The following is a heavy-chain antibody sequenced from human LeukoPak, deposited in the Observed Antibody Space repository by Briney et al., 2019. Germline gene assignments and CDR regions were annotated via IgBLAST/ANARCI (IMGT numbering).Heavy chain of an antibody. V-gene: IGHV3-74*01. CDR3: AIQLWLLSSFDY. Sequence: GGSLRLSCAASGFTFSNYSMNWVRQAPGKGLVWVSRINSDGSSTSYADSVKGRFTISRDNAKNTLYLQMNSLRAEDTAVYYCAIQLWLLSSFDYWGQGTLVTVSS. CDR2: INSDGSST. D-gene: IGHD5-18*01. J-gene: IGHJ4*02. CDR1: GFTFSNYS.